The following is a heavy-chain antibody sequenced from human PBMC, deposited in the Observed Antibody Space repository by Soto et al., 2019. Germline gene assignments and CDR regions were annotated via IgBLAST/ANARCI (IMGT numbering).Heavy chain of an antibody. J-gene: IGHJ5*02. Sequence: SETLSLTCSVSGGSISSGGYYWTWIRQHPEKGLEWIGYIYYSGSTYYKPSLKSRVTISVDTSKNQFSLKLSSVTAADTAVYYCARATIFGVVTRGNWFDPWGQGTLVTVSS. D-gene: IGHD3-3*01. CDR2: IYYSGST. CDR3: ARATIFGVVTRGNWFDP. V-gene: IGHV4-31*03. CDR1: GGSISSGGYY.